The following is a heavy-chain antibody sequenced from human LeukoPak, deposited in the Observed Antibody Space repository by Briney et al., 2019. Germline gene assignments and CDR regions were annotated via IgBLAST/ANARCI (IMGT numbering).Heavy chain of an antibody. V-gene: IGHV5-51*01. D-gene: IGHD3-10*01. J-gene: IGHJ4*02. CDR2: IYPGDSDT. CDR3: ANGAVRGLVDY. CDR1: GYSFTTYW. Sequence: GESLKISCKGSGYSFTTYWIGWVRQMPGKGLECLGVIYPGDSDTRYSPSFQGQVTISADKSISTAYLQWSSLKASDTAMYYCANGAVRGLVDYWGQGTLVTVSS.